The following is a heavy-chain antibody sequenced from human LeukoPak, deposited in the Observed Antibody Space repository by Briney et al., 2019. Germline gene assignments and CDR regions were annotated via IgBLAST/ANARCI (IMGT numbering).Heavy chain of an antibody. CDR2: IYTSGST. V-gene: IGHV4-4*07. CDR3: ARDLWFGDQGNWFDP. J-gene: IGHJ5*02. Sequence: PSETLSLTCTVSGGSISSYYWSWIRQPAGKGLEWIGRIYTSGSTNYNPSLKSRVTMSVDTSKNQFSLKLSSVTAADTAVYYCARDLWFGDQGNWFDPWGQGTLVTVSS. D-gene: IGHD3-10*01. CDR1: GGSISSYY.